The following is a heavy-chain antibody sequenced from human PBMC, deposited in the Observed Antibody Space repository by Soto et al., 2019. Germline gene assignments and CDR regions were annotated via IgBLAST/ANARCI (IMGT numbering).Heavy chain of an antibody. Sequence: EVQLLESGGGLVQPGGSLRLSCAASGFTFSTYAMIWFRQAPGKGLEWVSVITGSGGRTYYADSVKGRFTISRDTSKKTLFLQMNSLRAEDTAVYYCAKDRYGDYGGIDYWGQGTMVTVSS. CDR3: AKDRYGDYGGIDY. D-gene: IGHD4-17*01. J-gene: IGHJ4*02. CDR1: GFTFSTYA. V-gene: IGHV3-23*01. CDR2: ITGSGGRT.